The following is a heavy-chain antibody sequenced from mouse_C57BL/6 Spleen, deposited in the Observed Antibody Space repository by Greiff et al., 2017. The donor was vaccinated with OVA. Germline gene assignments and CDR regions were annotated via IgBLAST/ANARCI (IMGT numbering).Heavy chain of an antibody. CDR1: GYSITSGYY. V-gene: IGHV3-6*01. CDR2: ISYDGSN. J-gene: IGHJ3*01. CDR3: ARGEAYYSNPWFAY. D-gene: IGHD2-5*01. Sequence: DVQLQESGPGLVKPSQSLSLTCSVTGYSITSGYYWNWIRQFPGNKLEWMGYISYDGSNNYNPSLKNRISITRDTSKNQFFLKLNSVTTENTATYYCARGEAYYSNPWFAYWGQGTLVTVSA.